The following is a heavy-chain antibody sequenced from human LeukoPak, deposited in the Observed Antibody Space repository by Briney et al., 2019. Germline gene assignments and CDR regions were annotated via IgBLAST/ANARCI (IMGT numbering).Heavy chain of an antibody. Sequence: ASVKVSCKASGYTFTSYYMHWVRQAPGQGLEWMGIINPSGGSTSYAQKFQGRVTMTRDTSISTAYMELNRLRSDDTAVFYCARDPWGGDIVVVPAAIHDPWGQGTLVIVSS. CDR3: ARDPWGGDIVVVPAAIHDP. D-gene: IGHD2-2*01. CDR1: GYTFTSYY. CDR2: INPSGGST. J-gene: IGHJ5*02. V-gene: IGHV1-46*01.